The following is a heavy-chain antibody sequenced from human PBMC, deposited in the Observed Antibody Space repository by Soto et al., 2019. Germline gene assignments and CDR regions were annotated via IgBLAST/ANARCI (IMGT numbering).Heavy chain of an antibody. CDR1: GFTVSSNY. CDR3: ASWGAGPLANGITMVTDS. CDR2: IYSGGRT. D-gene: IGHD3-10*01. Sequence: EVQLVESGGGLIQPGESLRLSCAASGFTVSSNYMRWVLPAPGKWLEWVSVIYSGGRTYYADSVKGRFTISRDYSKNTLYLQMNSLRAEDTAVYYCASWGAGPLANGITMVTDSWGPGSLDTVSS. J-gene: IGHJ4*02. V-gene: IGHV3-53*01.